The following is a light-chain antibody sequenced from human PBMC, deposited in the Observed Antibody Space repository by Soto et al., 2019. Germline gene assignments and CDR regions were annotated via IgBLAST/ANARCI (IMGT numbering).Light chain of an antibody. J-gene: IGLJ1*01. CDR2: VVS. Sequence: QSVLTQPASVSGSPGQSIAISCTGTSSDVGGYNYVSWHQQHPGKAPKVLISVVSNRPSGVSNRFSGSKSGNTASLTISGLQAEDEADYYCSSCRSGGTFVFGSGTKGTGL. CDR3: SSCRSGGTFV. V-gene: IGLV2-14*01. CDR1: SSDVGGYNY.